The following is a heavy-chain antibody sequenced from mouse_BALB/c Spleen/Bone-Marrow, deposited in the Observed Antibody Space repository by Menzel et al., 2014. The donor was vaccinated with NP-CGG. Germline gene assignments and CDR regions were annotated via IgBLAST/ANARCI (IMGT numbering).Heavy chain of an antibody. J-gene: IGHJ3*01. CDR1: EFSLTSYG. D-gene: IGHD1-1*01. V-gene: IGHV2-9*02. CDR2: IWAGGST. CDR3: ARGGSSRAWFAY. Sequence: QVHVKQSGPGLVAPPQSLSITCTVSEFSLTSYGVHWVRQPPGKGLEWLGVIWAGGSTNYNSALMSRLSISKDNSKSQVFLKMNSLQTDDTAMYYCARGGSSRAWFAYWGQGTLVTVSA.